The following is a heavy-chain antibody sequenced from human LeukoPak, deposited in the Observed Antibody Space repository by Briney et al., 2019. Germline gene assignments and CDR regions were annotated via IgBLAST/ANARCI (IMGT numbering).Heavy chain of an antibody. CDR3: ARDTEGYSSGWFDS. D-gene: IGHD6-19*01. J-gene: IGHJ5*01. V-gene: IGHV3-21*01. Sequence: PGGSLRLSCAASGFTFSTHAMIWVRQAPGKGLEWVSSISSSSTFIQYADSMKGRFTISRDNAKNTLYLQMESLRVEDTAVYYCARDTEGYSSGWFDSWGQGTLVTVSS. CDR2: ISSSSTFI. CDR1: GFTFSTHA.